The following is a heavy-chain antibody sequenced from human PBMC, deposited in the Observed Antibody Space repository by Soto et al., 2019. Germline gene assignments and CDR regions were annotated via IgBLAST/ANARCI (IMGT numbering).Heavy chain of an antibody. J-gene: IGHJ6*02. CDR1: GGSISSYY. CDR2: IYYSGST. CDR3: ARIGSHYYYYGMDV. Sequence: KPSETLSLTCTVSGGSISSYYWSWIRQPPGKGLEWIGYIYYSGSTNYNPSLKSRVTISVDTSKNQFSLKLSSVTAADTAVYYCARIGSHYYYYGMDVWGQGTTVTVSS. D-gene: IGHD3-16*01. V-gene: IGHV4-59*01.